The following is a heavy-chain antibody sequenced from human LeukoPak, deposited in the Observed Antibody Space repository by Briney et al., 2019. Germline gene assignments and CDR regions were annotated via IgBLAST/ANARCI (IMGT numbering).Heavy chain of an antibody. V-gene: IGHV1-18*01. D-gene: IGHD2-15*01. Sequence: ASVKVSCKASGYTFINYGFSWVRQAPGQGLEWMGWISPYNGNTNYAQRLQGRVTMTTDTSTSTAYMELRSLRSDDTAVYYCARDPCSGGSCHDAFDMWGEGTMVTVSS. CDR1: GYTFINYG. CDR3: ARDPCSGGSCHDAFDM. J-gene: IGHJ3*02. CDR2: ISPYNGNT.